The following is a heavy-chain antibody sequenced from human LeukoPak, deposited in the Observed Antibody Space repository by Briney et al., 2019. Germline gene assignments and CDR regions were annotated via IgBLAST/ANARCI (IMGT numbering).Heavy chain of an antibody. J-gene: IGHJ6*02. D-gene: IGHD2-2*01. V-gene: IGHV3-9*01. CDR2: ISWKSGSI. CDR1: GFTFDDYA. Sequence: GRSLRLSCAAAGFTFDDYAMRWVRQPPGEVLGWVSGISWKSGSIGYADSVKGRFTISRDNAKNSLYLQMNSLRAEDTALYYCAKDRRVVPAALDIWGQGTTVTVSS. CDR3: AKDRRVVPAALDI.